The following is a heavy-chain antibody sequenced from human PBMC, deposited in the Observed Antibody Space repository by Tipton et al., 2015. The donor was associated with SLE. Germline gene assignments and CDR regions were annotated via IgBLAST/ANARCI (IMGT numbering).Heavy chain of an antibody. D-gene: IGHD1-26*01. CDR2: INPGGGHT. CDR1: GYTVTSHY. V-gene: IGHV1-46*01. J-gene: IGHJ5*02. Sequence: QLVQSGPEVKKPGASVKVSCKASGYTVTSHYMHWVRQAPGQGLEWVGIINPGGGHTSYAQNFQGRVTMTSDTSTSTVYMELSSLRSEDTAVYYCAREVSVGGFEENNWFEPWGQGTLVTVSS. CDR3: AREVSVGGFEENNWFEP.